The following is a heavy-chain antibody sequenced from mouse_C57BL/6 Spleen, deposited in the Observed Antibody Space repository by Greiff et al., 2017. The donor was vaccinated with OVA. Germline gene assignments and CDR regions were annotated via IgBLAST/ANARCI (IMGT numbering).Heavy chain of an antibody. D-gene: IGHD6-1*01. J-gene: IGHJ1*03. CDR3: SRVESHGYFDV. Sequence: DVQLQESGPGLVKPSQSLSLTCSVSGYSITSGYYWNCLRQFPGNKLEWMGYISYDGSNNYNPSLTNRISTTRDPSKNQMILNLNSVTTEDAATYYSSRVESHGYFDVWGTGTTVTVSS. CDR2: ISYDGSN. V-gene: IGHV3-6*01. CDR1: GYSITSGYY.